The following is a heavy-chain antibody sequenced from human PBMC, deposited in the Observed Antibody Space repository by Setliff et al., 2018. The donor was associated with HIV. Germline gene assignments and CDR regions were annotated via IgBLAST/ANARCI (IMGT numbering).Heavy chain of an antibody. CDR2: IHTSGST. V-gene: IGHV4-61*09. CDR3: ARVGYHGSGRYSFDY. D-gene: IGHD3-10*01. CDR1: GGSISSGSYY. Sequence: PSETLSLTFTVSGGSISSGSYYWSWIRQPAGKGLEWIGHIHTSGSTKYNPSLKSRVTISADTSKNQFSLNLSSVTAAETAVYYCARVGYHGSGRYSFDYWGQGTLVTVS. J-gene: IGHJ4*02.